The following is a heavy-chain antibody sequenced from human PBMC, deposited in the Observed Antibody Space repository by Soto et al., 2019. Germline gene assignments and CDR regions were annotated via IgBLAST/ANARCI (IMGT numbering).Heavy chain of an antibody. CDR3: ARETTRTSDYGDYVTYFDY. CDR2: IWYDGSNK. J-gene: IGHJ4*02. Sequence: PGGSLRLSCAASGFTFSSYGMHWVRQAPGKGLEWVAVIWYDGSNKYYADSVKGRFTISRDNSKNTLYLQMNSLRAEDTAVYYCARETTRTSDYGDYVTYFDYWGQGTLVTVSS. CDR1: GFTFSSYG. D-gene: IGHD4-17*01. V-gene: IGHV3-33*01.